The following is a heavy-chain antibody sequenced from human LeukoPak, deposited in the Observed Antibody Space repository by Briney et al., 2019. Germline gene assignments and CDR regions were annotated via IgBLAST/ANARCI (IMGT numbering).Heavy chain of an antibody. CDR1: GYTFTGYY. V-gene: IGHV1-2*02. CDR3: ARGVAAAGKDPSHYYYMDV. D-gene: IGHD6-13*01. CDR2: INPNSGGT. J-gene: IGHJ6*03. Sequence: ASVKVSCKASGYTFTGYYMHWVRQAPGQGLEWMGWINPNSGGTNYAQKFQGRVTMTRDTSISTAYMELSRLRSDDTAVYYCARGVAAAGKDPSHYYYMDVWGKGTTVTVS.